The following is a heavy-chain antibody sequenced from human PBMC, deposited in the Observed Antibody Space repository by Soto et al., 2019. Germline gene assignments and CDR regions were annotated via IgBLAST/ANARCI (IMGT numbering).Heavy chain of an antibody. CDR2: ISTYNGNT. CDR1: GYSFTTYG. Sequence: ASVKVSCKASGYSFTTYGISWVRQAPGQGLEWMGWISTYNGNTQFAQKFQGRVTMTRNTSASTAYMELSSLRSEDTAVYYCARGPDYGDYRAFDIWGQGTMVTVSS. J-gene: IGHJ3*02. CDR3: ARGPDYGDYRAFDI. V-gene: IGHV1-18*01. D-gene: IGHD4-17*01.